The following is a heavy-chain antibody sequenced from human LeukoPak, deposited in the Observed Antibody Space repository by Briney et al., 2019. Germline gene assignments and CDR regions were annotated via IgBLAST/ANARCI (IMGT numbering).Heavy chain of an antibody. CDR2: VYYSGST. CDR3: ASHCSGGSCSD. CDR1: GGSISNSTYY. D-gene: IGHD2-15*01. Sequence: SKTLSLTCTVSGGSISNSTYYWGWIRQPPGKGLEWVGTVYYSGSTYYNPSLKSRVTISVDTSKNQFSLKLSSVTAADTAVYYCASHCSGGSCSDWGQGTMVTVSS. J-gene: IGHJ3*01. V-gene: IGHV4-39*07.